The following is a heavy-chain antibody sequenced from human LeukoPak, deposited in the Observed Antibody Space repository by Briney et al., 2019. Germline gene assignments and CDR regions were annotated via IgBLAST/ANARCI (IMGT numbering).Heavy chain of an antibody. J-gene: IGHJ6*02. Sequence: SVKVSCKASGGTFSSYAIRWVRQAPGQGLEWMGGIILILGTANYAQKFQGRVTITADESTSTAYMELSSLRSEDTAVYYCARAMYSSGPREGYYYYGMDVWGQGTTVTVS. CDR1: GGTFSSYA. CDR2: IILILGTA. CDR3: ARAMYSSGPREGYYYYGMDV. D-gene: IGHD6-19*01. V-gene: IGHV1-69*13.